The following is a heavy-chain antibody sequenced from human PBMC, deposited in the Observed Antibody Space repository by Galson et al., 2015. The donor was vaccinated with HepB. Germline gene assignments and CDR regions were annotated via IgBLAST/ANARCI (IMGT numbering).Heavy chain of an antibody. CDR2: ISRTSINI. CDR3: TRDVGNTKTYQYHGMDV. J-gene: IGHJ6*02. Sequence: SLRLSCAASGFTFSDHSMNWVRQAPGKGPEWVSSISRTSININYADSVKGRYTISRDNAKNSLYLQMNSLRAEDTAVYYCTRDVGNTKTYQYHGMDVWGQGTTITVSS. CDR1: GFTFSDHS. V-gene: IGHV3-21*01. D-gene: IGHD2-2*01.